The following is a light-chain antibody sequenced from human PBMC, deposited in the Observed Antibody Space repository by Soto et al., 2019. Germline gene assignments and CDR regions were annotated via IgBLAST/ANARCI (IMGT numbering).Light chain of an antibody. J-gene: IGLJ2*01. CDR3: QVWDSSSDRVV. CDR1: NIGSKS. CDR2: DDS. Sequence: SSELTQPPSVSVAPGQTARITCGGNNIGSKSVHWYQQKPGQAPVLVVYDDSERPSGIPERFSGSNSGNTATLTISRVEAGDEADYYCQVWDSSSDRVVFGGGTKLTVL. V-gene: IGLV3-21*02.